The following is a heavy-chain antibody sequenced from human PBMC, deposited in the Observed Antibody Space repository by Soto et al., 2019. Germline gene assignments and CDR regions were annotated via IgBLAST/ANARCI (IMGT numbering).Heavy chain of an antibody. V-gene: IGHV4-39*01. CDR1: GGSISSSSYH. Sequence: SETLSLTCTVSGGSISSSSYHWGWIRQPPGKGLEWIGSVFYLGRTYNNPSLRSRVTMSVDTSRNQFSLNLSSLTVLDTAVYYCARQGGSGTYYNGLDYFDSWGQGTLVTVSS. D-gene: IGHD3-10*01. CDR3: ARQGGSGTYYNGLDYFDS. J-gene: IGHJ4*02. CDR2: VFYLGRT.